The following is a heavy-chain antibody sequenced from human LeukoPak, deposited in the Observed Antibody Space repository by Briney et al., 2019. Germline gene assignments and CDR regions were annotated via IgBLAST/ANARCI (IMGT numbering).Heavy chain of an antibody. V-gene: IGHV1-18*01. CDR2: ISAYNGNT. D-gene: IGHD3-22*01. CDR1: GYTFTSYG. Sequence: ASVKVSCKASGYTFTSYGISWVRQAPGQGLEWMGWISAYNGNTNYAQKLQGRVTMTTDTSTSTAYMELRSLRSDDTAVYYCARIPPWLYYDSSETMDYWGQGTLVTVSS. J-gene: IGHJ4*02. CDR3: ARIPPWLYYDSSETMDY.